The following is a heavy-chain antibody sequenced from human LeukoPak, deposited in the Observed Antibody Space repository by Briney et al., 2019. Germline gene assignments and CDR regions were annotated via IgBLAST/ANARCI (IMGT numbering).Heavy chain of an antibody. CDR2: IYSGGST. CDR1: GFTFSNYS. J-gene: IGHJ3*02. D-gene: IGHD3-22*01. CDR3: AREANYYDSSGYYPDAFDI. V-gene: IGHV3-53*04. Sequence: GRSLRLSSAASGFTFSNYSMNWVRQPPGNTLEWDTLIYSGGSTYYADSVKGRFTISRHNSKNTLYLHMNSLRAEDTAVYYCAREANYYDSSGYYPDAFDIWGQGTMVTVSS.